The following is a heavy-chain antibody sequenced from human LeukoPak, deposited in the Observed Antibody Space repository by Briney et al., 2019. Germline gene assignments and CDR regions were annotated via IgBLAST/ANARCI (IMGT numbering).Heavy chain of an antibody. Sequence: GGSLRLSCAASGFTFSNAWMSWVRQAPGKGLEWVGRIKSKTDGGTTDYAAPVKGRFTISRDDSKNTLYLQMNSLKTEDTAVYYCTTALVTYGDYDPPDYWGQGTLVTVSS. CDR2: IKSKTDGGTT. CDR1: GFTFSNAW. CDR3: TTALVTYGDYDPPDY. J-gene: IGHJ4*02. D-gene: IGHD4-17*01. V-gene: IGHV3-15*01.